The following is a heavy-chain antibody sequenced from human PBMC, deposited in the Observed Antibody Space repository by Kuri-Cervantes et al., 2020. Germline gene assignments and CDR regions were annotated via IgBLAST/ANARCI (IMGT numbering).Heavy chain of an antibody. V-gene: IGHV1-45*02. CDR3: ARSGFYDFWSGLDQFDY. CDR1: GYTFTYRY. Sequence: SVKVSCKASGYTFTYRYLHWVRQAPGQALEWMGWITPFNGNTNYAQKFQDRVTITRDRSMSTAYMELSSLRSEDTAMYYCARSGFYDFWSGLDQFDYWGQGTLVTVSS. CDR2: ITPFNGNT. D-gene: IGHD3-3*01. J-gene: IGHJ4*02.